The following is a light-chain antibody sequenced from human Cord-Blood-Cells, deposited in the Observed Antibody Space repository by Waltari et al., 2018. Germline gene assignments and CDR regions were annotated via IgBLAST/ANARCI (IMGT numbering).Light chain of an antibody. J-gene: IGLJ1*01. Sequence: QSVLTQPPSVSGAPGQRVTISCTGSSSNIGAGYDVHWYQQLPGTAPKLLIYGNSNRPSGGPDRFPGSKSGTSASLAITGLQAEDEADYYCQSYDSSLSGYVFGTGTKVTVL. CDR3: QSYDSSLSGYV. CDR2: GNS. CDR1: SSNIGAGYD. V-gene: IGLV1-40*01.